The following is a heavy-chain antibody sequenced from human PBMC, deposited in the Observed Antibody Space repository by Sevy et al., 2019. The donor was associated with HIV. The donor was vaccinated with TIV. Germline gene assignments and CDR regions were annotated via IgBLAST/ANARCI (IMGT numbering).Heavy chain of an antibody. CDR2: IKEDGSAK. CDR1: RFTFKTYW. D-gene: IGHD1-26*01. V-gene: IGHV3-7*01. J-gene: IGHJ4*01. CDR3: ARDSPGYGGYSY. Sequence: GGSLRLSCAASRFTFKTYWMSWVRQAPGKGLEWVGNIKEDGSAKYYAYSVRGRFTISRDNAKNSLYLQMISLRVEDTAVYYCARDSPGYGGYSYWGQGTLVTVSS.